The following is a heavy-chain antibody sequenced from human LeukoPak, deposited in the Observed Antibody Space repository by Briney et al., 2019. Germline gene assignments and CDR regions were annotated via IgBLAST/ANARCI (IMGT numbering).Heavy chain of an antibody. CDR3: ATSIYRRGGYYDSSGSYPHYYFDY. V-gene: IGHV3-23*01. CDR1: GFTFSSYA. Sequence: GGSLRLSCAASGFTFSSYAMSWVRQAPGKGLEWVSAISGSGGSTYYADSVKGRFTISRDNSKNTLYLQMNSLRAEDTAVYYCATSIYRRGGYYDSSGSYPHYYFDYWGQGTLVTVSS. CDR2: ISGSGGST. D-gene: IGHD3-22*01. J-gene: IGHJ4*02.